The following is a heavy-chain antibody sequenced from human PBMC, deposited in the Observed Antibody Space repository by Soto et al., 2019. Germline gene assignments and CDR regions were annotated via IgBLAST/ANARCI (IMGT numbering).Heavy chain of an antibody. CDR1: GFTFEDYA. CDR2: INWNSNKI. Sequence: DVQLVESGGTWAQPGTSLRLSCAASGFTFEDYAMNWVRQAPGKGLEWVANINWNSNKIAYADSVKGRFTISRDNAKNSLYLQMNSLRPEDTAFYYCVKDRSSGTSTPFPWFDPWGQGTLVTVSS. V-gene: IGHV3-9*01. J-gene: IGHJ5*02. D-gene: IGHD3-10*01. CDR3: VKDRSSGTSTPFPWFDP.